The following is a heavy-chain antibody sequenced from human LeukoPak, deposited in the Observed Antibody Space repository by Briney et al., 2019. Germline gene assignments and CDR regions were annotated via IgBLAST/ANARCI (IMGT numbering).Heavy chain of an antibody. V-gene: IGHV4-38-2*01. CDR2: IYYSGST. D-gene: IGHD3-22*01. J-gene: IGHJ3*01. CDR1: NDSISSGYY. Sequence: IPSETPSLTRAGSNDSISSGYYWGWIRQPPGKGLEWIGSIYYSGSTSYNPSLKSRVTISVDTTKNHFSLRLSSVTAADTAVYYCARNVTSYYDSRGYYAFDVWGPGTMVTVSS. CDR3: ARNVTSYYDSRGYYAFDV.